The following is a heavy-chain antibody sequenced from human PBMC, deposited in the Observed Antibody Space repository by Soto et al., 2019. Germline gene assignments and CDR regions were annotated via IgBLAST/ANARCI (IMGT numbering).Heavy chain of an antibody. CDR3: ARVKMVVPYYYYGMDV. J-gene: IGHJ6*02. D-gene: IGHD2-15*01. Sequence: QVPLVQSGAEVKKPGASVKVSCKASGYTFTGYYMHWVRQAPGQGLEWMGWINPNSGGTNYAQKFQGRVTMTRDTSISTAYMELSRLRSDDTAVYYCARVKMVVPYYYYGMDVWGQGTTVTVSS. V-gene: IGHV1-2*02. CDR2: INPNSGGT. CDR1: GYTFTGYY.